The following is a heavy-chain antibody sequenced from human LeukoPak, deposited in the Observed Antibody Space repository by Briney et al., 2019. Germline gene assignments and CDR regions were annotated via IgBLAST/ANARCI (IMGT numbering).Heavy chain of an antibody. CDR1: GGTFSSYA. V-gene: IGHV1-69*05. CDR2: IIPIFGTA. Sequence: GASVKVSCKASGGTFSSYAISWVRQAPGQGLEWMGGIIPIFGTANYAQKFQGRVTITTDESTSTAYMELSSLRSEDTAVYYCARHPGLWDYGDRRGAFDIWGQGTMVTVSS. CDR3: ARHPGLWDYGDRRGAFDI. J-gene: IGHJ3*02. D-gene: IGHD4-17*01.